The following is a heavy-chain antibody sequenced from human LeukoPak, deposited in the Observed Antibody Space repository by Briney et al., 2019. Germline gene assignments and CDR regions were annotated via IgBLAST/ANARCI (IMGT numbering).Heavy chain of an antibody. CDR3: ARGYPSSGPELLDY. J-gene: IGHJ4*02. V-gene: IGHV1-8*01. Sequence: ASVKVSCKASGYTFTSYDINWVRQATGQGLEWMGWMNPNSGNTGYAQKFQGRVTMTRNTSISTAYMELSSLRSEDTAVYYYARGYPSSGPELLDYWGQGTLVTVSS. CDR1: GYTFTSYD. CDR2: MNPNSGNT. D-gene: IGHD6-6*01.